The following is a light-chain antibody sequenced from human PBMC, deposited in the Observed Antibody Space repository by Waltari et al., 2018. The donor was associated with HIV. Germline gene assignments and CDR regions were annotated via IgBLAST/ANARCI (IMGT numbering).Light chain of an antibody. CDR3: QQSDRYPLT. CDR2: DAS. Sequence: EIVLTQSPATLSLSPGERATLSCGASHSVSGNYLAWYQQRPGLAPRLLISDASTRATGIPDRFSGSGSGTDFTLTITNLQPEDFATYFCQQSDRYPLTFTPGTKVDVK. J-gene: IGKJ3*01. V-gene: IGKV3D-20*01. CDR1: HSVSGNY.